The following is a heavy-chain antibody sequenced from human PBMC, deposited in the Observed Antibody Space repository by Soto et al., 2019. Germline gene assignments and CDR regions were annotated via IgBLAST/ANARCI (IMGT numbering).Heavy chain of an antibody. CDR3: ARDRGPSSRLAFWSLGY. D-gene: IGHD1-1*01. CDR2: ISAYNGNT. CDR1: GYTFTSYG. Sequence: ASVKVSCKASGYTFTSYGISWVRQAPGQGLEWMGWISAYNGNTNYAQKLQGRVTMTTDTSTSTAYMELRSLRSDDTAVYYCARDRGPSSRLAFWSLGYWGQGTLVTVSS. J-gene: IGHJ4*02. V-gene: IGHV1-18*01.